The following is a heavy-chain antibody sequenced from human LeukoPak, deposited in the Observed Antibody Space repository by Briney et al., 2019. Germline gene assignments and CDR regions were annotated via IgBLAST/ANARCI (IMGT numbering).Heavy chain of an antibody. V-gene: IGHV3-23*01. J-gene: IGHJ3*02. D-gene: IGHD3-10*01. CDR1: GFTFSSYA. Sequence: GGSLRLSCAASGFTFSSYAMSWVRQAPGKGLEWVSTLSGNGGTTYYADSVKGRFTFSRENAKNSLYLQMNSLRAGDTAVYYCARGGYYGSGSSYYYGSGSYDIWGQGTMVTVSS. CDR3: ARGGYYGSGSSYYYGSGSYDI. CDR2: LSGNGGTT.